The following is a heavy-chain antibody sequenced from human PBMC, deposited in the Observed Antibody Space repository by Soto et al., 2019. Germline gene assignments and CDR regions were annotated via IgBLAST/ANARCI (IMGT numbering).Heavy chain of an antibody. CDR3: ATFSSWLKNWFDP. CDR2: IYYSGST. J-gene: IGHJ5*02. D-gene: IGHD6-13*01. V-gene: IGHV4-61*08. Sequence: SSETLSLTCTVSGGSNSSGDYYWSWIRQHPGKGLEWIGYIYYSGSTNYNPSLKSRVTISVDTSKNQFSLKLSSVTAADTAVYYCATFSSWLKNWFDPWGQGTLVTVSS. CDR1: GGSNSSGDYY.